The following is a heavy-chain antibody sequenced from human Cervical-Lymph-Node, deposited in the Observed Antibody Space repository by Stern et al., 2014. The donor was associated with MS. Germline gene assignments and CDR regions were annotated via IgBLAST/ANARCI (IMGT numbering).Heavy chain of an antibody. CDR1: GYIFDSYY. CDR2: IIPLVNTT. J-gene: IGHJ5*02. D-gene: IGHD1-26*01. V-gene: IGHV1-46*02. CDR3: ARDLGVGPTVS. Sequence: QDQLVQSGAEVKKPGASVNISCKASGYIFDSYYMHWVRQAPGQGLEWMGVIIPLVNTTIYSRKFQGRLTITADKYTSTAYMALNSLKSDDTAVYFCARDLGVGPTVSWGQGTVVTVSS.